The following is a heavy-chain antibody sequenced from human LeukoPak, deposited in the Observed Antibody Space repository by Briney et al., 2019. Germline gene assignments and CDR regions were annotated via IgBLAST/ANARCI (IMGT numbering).Heavy chain of an antibody. CDR2: FDPEDGET. J-gene: IGHJ4*02. CDR3: ATLWVYDSSGYLDVAN. D-gene: IGHD3-22*01. CDR1: GYTFTGHY. Sequence: ASVKVSCKASGYTFTGHYMHWVRQAPGQGLEWMGGFDPEDGETIYAQKFQGRVTMTEDTSTDTAYMELSSLRSEDTAVYYCATLWVYDSSGYLDVANWGQGTLVTVSS. V-gene: IGHV1-24*01.